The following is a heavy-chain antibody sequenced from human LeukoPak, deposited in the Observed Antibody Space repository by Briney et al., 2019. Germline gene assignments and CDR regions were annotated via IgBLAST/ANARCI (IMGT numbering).Heavy chain of an antibody. CDR1: GFPFSVYE. V-gene: IGHV3-48*03. Sequence: GGSLRLSCAVSGFPFSVYEMNWVRQAPAKGLEWVSNIASSGTTIYYADSVKGRFSISRDNAMSSLYLQMNSLRVEDTAVYYCALLAVASDFDYWGQGALVTVSS. D-gene: IGHD6-19*01. J-gene: IGHJ4*02. CDR3: ALLAVASDFDY. CDR2: IASSGTTI.